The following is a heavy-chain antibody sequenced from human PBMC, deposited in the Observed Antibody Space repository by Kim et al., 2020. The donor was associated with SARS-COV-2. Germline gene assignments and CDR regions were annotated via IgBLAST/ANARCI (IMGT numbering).Heavy chain of an antibody. V-gene: IGHV4-59*01. J-gene: IGHJ6*02. Sequence: PALKSRVTISIGTSKNQFSLKLSSVAAADTAVYYCARSGTGANYYDGMDVWGQGTTVTVSS. D-gene: IGHD7-27*01. CDR3: ARSGTGANYYDGMDV.